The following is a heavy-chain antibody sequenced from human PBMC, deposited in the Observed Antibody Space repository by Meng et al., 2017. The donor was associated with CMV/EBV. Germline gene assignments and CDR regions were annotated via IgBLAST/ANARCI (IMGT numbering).Heavy chain of an antibody. CDR1: GGTFTDYD. CDR3: ARDLTGSTRGGRFDS. J-gene: IGHJ5*01. V-gene: IGHV1-8*03. D-gene: IGHD1-7*01. CDR2: MNPYSGNT. Sequence: ASVKVSCKASGGTFTDYDVNWVRQAAGQGLEWMGWMNPYSGNTGYAQKFQGRVTVTRNTSISTAYMELSSLRSEDTAVYYCARDLTGSTRGGRFDSWGQGTLVTVSS.